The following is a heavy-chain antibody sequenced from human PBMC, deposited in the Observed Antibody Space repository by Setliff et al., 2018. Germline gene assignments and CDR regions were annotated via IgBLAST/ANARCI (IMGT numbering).Heavy chain of an antibody. D-gene: IGHD2-2*01. CDR2: IKQDGSDK. CDR3: ARSENCFSTHCSPYDY. Sequence: HPGGSLRLSCAASGFIFSTYWMSWVRQAPGKGLEWVANIKQDGSDKYYVDSVKGRFTISRDNAKNSLYLQMNSLRAEDTATYYCARSENCFSTHCSPYDYWGQGTLVTVSS. CDR1: GFIFSTYW. V-gene: IGHV3-7*01. J-gene: IGHJ4*02.